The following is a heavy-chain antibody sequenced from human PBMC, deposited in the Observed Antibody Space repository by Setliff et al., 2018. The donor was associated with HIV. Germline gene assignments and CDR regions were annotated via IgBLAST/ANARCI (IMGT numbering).Heavy chain of an antibody. CDR3: ASDSPTVRFEELSEHFYFYMDV. D-gene: IGHD3-10*01. CDR1: GGAFSTFA. CDR2: IIPIYGTA. V-gene: IGHV1-69*13. J-gene: IGHJ6*03. Sequence: SVKVSCKASGGAFSTFAFNWVRQAPGQGLEWMGGIIPIYGTANYAPGFLGRATITADGSSSTMELTSLRSEDTAVYYCASDSPTVRFEELSEHFYFYMDVWGRGTPVTVSS.